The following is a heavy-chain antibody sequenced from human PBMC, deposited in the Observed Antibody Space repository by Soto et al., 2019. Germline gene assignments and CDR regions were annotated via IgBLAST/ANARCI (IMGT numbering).Heavy chain of an antibody. Sequence: SETLSLTCTVSGGSVSSGSYYWSWIRQPPGKGLEWIGYIYYSGSTNYNPSLKSRVTISVDTSKNQFSLKLSSVTAADTAVYYCARDPDSSGYYPPMFQHWGQGTLVTVSS. V-gene: IGHV4-61*01. CDR2: IYYSGST. CDR3: ARDPDSSGYYPPMFQH. J-gene: IGHJ1*01. D-gene: IGHD3-22*01. CDR1: GGSVSSGSYY.